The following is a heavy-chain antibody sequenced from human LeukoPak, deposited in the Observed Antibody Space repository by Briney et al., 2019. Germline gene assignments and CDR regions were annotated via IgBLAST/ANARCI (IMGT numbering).Heavy chain of an antibody. CDR2: ISAYNGNT. J-gene: IGHJ3*02. CDR1: GYTFTSYG. D-gene: IGHD3-22*01. V-gene: IGHV1-18*01. Sequence: ASVKVSCKASGYTFTSYGISWVRQAPGQGLEWMGWISAYNGNTNYAQNLQGRVTMTADTSTSTSYMELRSLRSDDTAVYYCARDYYYDSGRDAFDIWGQGTMVTVSS. CDR3: ARDYYYDSGRDAFDI.